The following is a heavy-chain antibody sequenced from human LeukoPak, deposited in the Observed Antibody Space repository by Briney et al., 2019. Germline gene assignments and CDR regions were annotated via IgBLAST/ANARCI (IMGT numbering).Heavy chain of an antibody. J-gene: IGHJ5*02. CDR2: INWNGGST. Sequence: GASLRLSCAASGFSFDDYVICWLRQAPGKRLGWGSGINWNGGSTCYADSVKGRFTISKDNAKNSLYLQMNRLRAEETALYYCARDRYYGSGSYYNGGWFDPWGQETLVTVSS. V-gene: IGHV3-20*04. D-gene: IGHD3-10*01. CDR1: GFSFDDYV. CDR3: ARDRYYGSGSYYNGGWFDP.